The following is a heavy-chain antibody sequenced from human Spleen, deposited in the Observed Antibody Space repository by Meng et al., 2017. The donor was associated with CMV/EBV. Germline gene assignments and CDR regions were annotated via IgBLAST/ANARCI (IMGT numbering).Heavy chain of an antibody. D-gene: IGHD3-3*01. J-gene: IGHJ6*02. CDR3: ARVRRWSDYLSYYYYGMDV. CDR1: GFTFSSYW. CDR2: IKEDGSEK. V-gene: IGHV3-7*01. Sequence: GESLKISCAASGFTFSSYWMNWVRQAPGKGLEWVANIKEDGSEKYYVDSVKGRFTISRDKAKNSLYLQMNSLRAEDTAVYYCARVRRWSDYLSYYYYGMDVWGQGTTVTVSS.